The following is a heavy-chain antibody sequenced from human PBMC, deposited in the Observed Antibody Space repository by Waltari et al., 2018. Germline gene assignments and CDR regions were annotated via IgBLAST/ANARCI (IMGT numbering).Heavy chain of an antibody. CDR2: INPSGGST. Sequence: QVQLVQSGAEVKKPGASVKVSCKASGYTFTSYYMHWVRQAPGPGLEWMGIINPSGGSTSYAQKFQGRVTMTRDTSTSTVYMELSSLRSEDTAVYYCARAGYDFWSGLPLYGMDVWGQGTTVTVSS. CDR3: ARAGYDFWSGLPLYGMDV. J-gene: IGHJ6*02. D-gene: IGHD3-3*01. CDR1: GYTFTSYY. V-gene: IGHV1-46*01.